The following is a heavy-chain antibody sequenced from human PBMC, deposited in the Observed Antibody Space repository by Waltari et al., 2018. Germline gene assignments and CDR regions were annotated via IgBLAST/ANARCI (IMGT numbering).Heavy chain of an antibody. CDR2: VWHEGSYK. CDR1: GFSFNNYA. J-gene: IGHJ4*02. CDR3: AKDGSASRLVRYYLDH. V-gene: IGHV3-33*06. Sequence: QVHLVESGGGVVQPGGSLRLSCAASGFSFNNYAMHWVRQAPGKGLGGGAVVWHEGSYKFYADAVKGRFTISRDNSKNTLYFQMNSLRAEDTAMYYCAKDGSASRLVRYYLDHWGPGTLVTVSS. D-gene: IGHD2-8*02.